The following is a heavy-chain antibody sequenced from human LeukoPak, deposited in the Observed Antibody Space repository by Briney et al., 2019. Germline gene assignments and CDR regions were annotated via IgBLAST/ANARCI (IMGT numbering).Heavy chain of an antibody. CDR2: IRYDGSNK. V-gene: IGHV3-30*02. Sequence: GGSLRLSCAASGFSYSGYGMHWVRQAPGKGLEWVAFIRYDGSNKYYADSVKGRFTISRDNSKNTLYLQMNSLRAEDTAVYYCAKDSGEYSGSYFAFDYWGQGTLVTVSS. CDR1: GFSYSGYG. J-gene: IGHJ4*02. CDR3: AKDSGEYSGSYFAFDY. D-gene: IGHD1-26*01.